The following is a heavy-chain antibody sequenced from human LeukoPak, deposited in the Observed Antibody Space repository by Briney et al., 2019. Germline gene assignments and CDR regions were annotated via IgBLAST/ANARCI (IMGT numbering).Heavy chain of an antibody. CDR2: IMPISGTA. CDR3: ARASDGYSSSWYRVRYYYMDV. D-gene: IGHD6-13*01. Sequence: ASVKVSCKASGGTFSSYDISWVRQAPGQGLEWMGGIMPISGTANYAQKFQGRGKITADKSTSTAYMELSSLRSEDTAVYYCARASDGYSSSWYRVRYYYMDVWGKGTTVTVSS. J-gene: IGHJ6*03. CDR1: GGTFSSYD. V-gene: IGHV1-69*06.